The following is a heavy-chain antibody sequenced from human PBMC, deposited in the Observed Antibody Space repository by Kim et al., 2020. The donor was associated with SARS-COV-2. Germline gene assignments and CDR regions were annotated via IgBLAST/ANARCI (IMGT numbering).Heavy chain of an antibody. D-gene: IGHD2-2*01. V-gene: IGHV1-18*01. CDR2: ISAYNGNT. CDR1: GYTFTSYG. CDR3: ARDGGEEYQLLWDWFDP. J-gene: IGHJ5*02. Sequence: ASVKVSCKASGYTFTSYGISWVRQAPGQGLEWMGWISAYNGNTNYAQKLQGRVTMTTDTSTSTAYMELRSLRSDDTAVYYCARDGGEEYQLLWDWFDPWGQGTLVTVSS.